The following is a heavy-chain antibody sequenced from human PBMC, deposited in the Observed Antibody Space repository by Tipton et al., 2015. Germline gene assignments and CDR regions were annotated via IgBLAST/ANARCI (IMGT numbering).Heavy chain of an antibody. Sequence: SLRLSCAASGFTFSSYAMNWVRQAPGKGLEWVSHISGSGGSTYKADSVKGRFFISRDNSKNTLYLQMNSLRAEDTALYFCAKDRGVVLPGTMHYSYYDMDVWGQGTTVTVSS. V-gene: IGHV3-23*01. CDR1: GFTFSSYA. CDR2: ISGSGGST. CDR3: AKDRGVVLPGTMHYSYYDMDV. J-gene: IGHJ6*02. D-gene: IGHD2-2*01.